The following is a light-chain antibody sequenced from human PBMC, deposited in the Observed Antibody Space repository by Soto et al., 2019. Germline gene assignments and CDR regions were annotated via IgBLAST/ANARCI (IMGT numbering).Light chain of an antibody. V-gene: IGKV3-20*01. CDR1: QSINNNY. Sequence: EVVLTKSPGTLSLSPGARATLSCRGSQSINNNYLAWYQQRPGQAPRLLIYGSSDRATGIPDRFSGSGSGTDFTLTISRLEPEDFAVYYCHQYGSSPPYTFGQGTKLEI. CDR2: GSS. J-gene: IGKJ2*01. CDR3: HQYGSSPPYT.